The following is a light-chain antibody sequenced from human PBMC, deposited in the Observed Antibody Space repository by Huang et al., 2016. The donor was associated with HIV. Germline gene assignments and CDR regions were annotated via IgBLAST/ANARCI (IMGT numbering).Light chain of an antibody. CDR3: HQRSNWPLYT. J-gene: IGKJ2*01. V-gene: IGKV3-11*01. CDR1: QSVSSY. Sequence: EIVLTQSPATLSLSPGERATLSCRASQSVSSYLAWYQQKPGQAPRLLIDDASNRATGIPARFSGSGSGTDFTLTISSLEPEDFAVYYCHQRSNWPLYTFGQGTKLEIK. CDR2: DAS.